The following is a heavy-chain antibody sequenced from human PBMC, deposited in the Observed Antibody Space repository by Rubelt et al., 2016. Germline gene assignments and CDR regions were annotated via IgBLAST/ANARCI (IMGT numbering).Heavy chain of an antibody. D-gene: IGHD6-19*01. CDR1: GGSISSYY. CDR3: ARLDSSGWYDY. V-gene: IGHV4-59*08. Sequence: QVQLQESGPGLVKPSETLSLTCTVSGGSISSYYWSWIRQPPGKGLEWIGYIYYSGSTNYNPSLKSRVTISVDTAKNQFSLKLSSVTAADTAAYYCARLDSSGWYDYWGQGTLVTVSS. CDR2: IYYSGST. J-gene: IGHJ4*02.